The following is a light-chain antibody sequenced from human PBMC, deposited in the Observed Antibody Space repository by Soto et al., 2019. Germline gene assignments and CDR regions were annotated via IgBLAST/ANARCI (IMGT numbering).Light chain of an antibody. J-gene: IGLJ1*01. CDR3: SSFAASHDIPYV. Sequence: QSALTQPPSASGSPGQSVKISCTGNSSDVSAYDYVSWYQQHAGKALKLMICEINKWLSGVADRFSCSKSVKTASLTVSGLHAEHEADYYCSSFAASHDIPYVFGSGTK. CDR1: SSDVSAYDY. CDR2: EIN. V-gene: IGLV2-8*01.